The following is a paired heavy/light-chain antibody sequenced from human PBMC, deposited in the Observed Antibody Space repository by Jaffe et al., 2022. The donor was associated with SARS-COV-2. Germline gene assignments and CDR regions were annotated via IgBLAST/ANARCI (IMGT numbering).Heavy chain of an antibody. CDR3: AREARASFDY. CDR2: MDLDGSER. J-gene: IGHJ4*02. V-gene: IGHV3-7*03. CDR1: GFTFSRYW. Sequence: EVQLVESGGGLVQPGGSLRLSCADSGFTFSRYWMSWVRQAPGKGLEWVANMDLDGSERYYVDSVKGRFTISRDNAKKSLYLQMNSLRAEDTAIYYCAREARASFDYWGQGTLVIVSS.
Light chain of an antibody. CDR2: GAS. CDR1: QTVSTN. J-gene: IGKJ2*01. V-gene: IGKV3-15*01. Sequence: IVMTQSPATLSVSPGERATLSCRASQTVSTNLAWYQQKPGQAPRLLIYGASTRATGVPARFSGSGSGTEFTLTISSLQSEDFAIYYCQQYKDWPPMYTFGQGTNLEIK. CDR3: QQYKDWPPMYT.